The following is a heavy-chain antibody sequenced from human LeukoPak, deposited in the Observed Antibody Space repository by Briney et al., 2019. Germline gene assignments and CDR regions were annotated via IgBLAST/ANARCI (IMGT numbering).Heavy chain of an antibody. D-gene: IGHD5-18*01. CDR3: ARGGYSYGYDAFDI. Sequence: PVGSLRLSCAASGFTFSSYAMHWVRQAPGKGLEWVAFISYDGSNKFYADSVKGRFTISRDNAKNSLYLQMNSLRAEDTALYHCARGGYSYGYDAFDIWGQGTMVTVSS. J-gene: IGHJ3*02. CDR2: ISYDGSNK. CDR1: GFTFSSYA. V-gene: IGHV3-30-3*01.